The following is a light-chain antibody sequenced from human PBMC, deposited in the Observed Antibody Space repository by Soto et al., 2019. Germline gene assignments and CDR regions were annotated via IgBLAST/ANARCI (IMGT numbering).Light chain of an antibody. V-gene: IGKV3-20*01. CDR1: QSVSSSY. CDR2: GAS. CDR3: QQYGSSLYT. J-gene: IGKJ2*01. Sequence: EIVLTQSPGTLSLSPGERATLSCRASQSVSSSYLAWYQQKPGQAPRPLIYGASSRATGIPDRFSGSGSGTDFTLTISRLEPEDSEVYYCQQYGSSLYTFGQGTKVDIK.